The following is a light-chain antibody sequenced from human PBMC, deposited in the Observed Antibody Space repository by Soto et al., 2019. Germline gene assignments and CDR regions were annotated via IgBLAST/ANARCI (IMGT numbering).Light chain of an antibody. V-gene: IGKV3-15*01. J-gene: IGKJ5*01. CDR3: QQYNNWPQGIT. CDR1: QSVASN. Sequence: EIVMTQSPATLSVSPGERATLSCRASQSVASNLAWYQQKPGQATRLLIYTASTRATTIPARFSGSGSGTEFTLTISSLQSEDFAIYYCQQYNNWPQGITFGQGTRLEIK. CDR2: TAS.